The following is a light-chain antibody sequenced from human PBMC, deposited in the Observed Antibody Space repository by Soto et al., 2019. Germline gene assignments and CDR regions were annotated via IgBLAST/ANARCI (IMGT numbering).Light chain of an antibody. Sequence: DFVMTQSPDSLAVSLGERATINCKSSQSVLSTADNRNYLAWFQHKAGQPPYLLISWASARESGVPDRFSGSGSGTDFTLTINNLQAEDVAVYYCQQYYAAPLTFGGGTKVEI. CDR3: QQYYAAPLT. V-gene: IGKV4-1*01. CDR1: QSVLSTADNRNY. J-gene: IGKJ4*01. CDR2: WAS.